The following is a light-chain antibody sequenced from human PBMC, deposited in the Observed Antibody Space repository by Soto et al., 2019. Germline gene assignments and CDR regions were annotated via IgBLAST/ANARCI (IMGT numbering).Light chain of an antibody. V-gene: IGLV2-14*01. CDR1: SSDVGGYNY. Sequence: QSALTQPASMSGSPGQSITISCTGTSSDVGGYNYVSWYQQHPGKAPKVIIYGVTHRPSGVSNRFSGSKSVNTASLTISGLQAEDEADYYCCSYTTTNTLVFGGGTKLTVL. J-gene: IGLJ2*01. CDR3: CSYTTTNTLV. CDR2: GVT.